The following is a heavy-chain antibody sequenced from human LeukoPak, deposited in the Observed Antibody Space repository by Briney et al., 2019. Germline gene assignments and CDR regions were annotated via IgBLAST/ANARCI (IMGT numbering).Heavy chain of an antibody. Sequence: GGSLRLSCAASGFSFHSYWMSWVRQAPGKGLEWVANIRQEGSEKFYVDSVKGRFTISRDNAKNSLYLQMNSLRAEDTGIYYCARENRDGYNPYNWFDPWGQGTLVTVSS. V-gene: IGHV3-7*01. CDR1: GFSFHSYW. D-gene: IGHD5-24*01. CDR3: ARENRDGYNPYNWFDP. CDR2: IRQEGSEK. J-gene: IGHJ5*02.